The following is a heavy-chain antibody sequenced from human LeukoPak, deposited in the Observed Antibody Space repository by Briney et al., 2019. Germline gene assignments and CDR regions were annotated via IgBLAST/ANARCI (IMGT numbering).Heavy chain of an antibody. CDR2: ISNSGSTI. Sequence: PGGSLRLSCAASGFTFSDYYMSWIRQAPGKGLEWVSYISNSGSTIYYADSVKGRFTISRDNAKNSLYLQMNSLRAEDTAVYYCARDYLPYSSGWSWASYNWFDPWGQGTLVTVSS. V-gene: IGHV3-11*01. D-gene: IGHD6-19*01. CDR1: GFTFSDYY. CDR3: ARDYLPYSSGWSWASYNWFDP. J-gene: IGHJ5*02.